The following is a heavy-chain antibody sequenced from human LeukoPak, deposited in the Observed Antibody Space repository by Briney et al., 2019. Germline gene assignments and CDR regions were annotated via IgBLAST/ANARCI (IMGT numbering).Heavy chain of an antibody. CDR1: GYTFTNYH. D-gene: IGHD3-22*01. CDR3: TRAPPGMTMMTDY. Sequence: GASVTVSCKASGYTFTNYHIAWVRQAPGQGLEGMGWVSANDGNTVYAQRLQGRATMTTDTSTSVAYMELRSLTSDDTAVYYCTRAPPGMTMMTDYWGQGTLVTVSS. CDR2: VSANDGNT. V-gene: IGHV1-18*01. J-gene: IGHJ4*02.